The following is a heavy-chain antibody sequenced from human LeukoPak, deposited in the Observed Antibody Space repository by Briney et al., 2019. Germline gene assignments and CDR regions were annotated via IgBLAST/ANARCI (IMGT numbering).Heavy chain of an antibody. CDR3: ASDFWSGPDY. J-gene: IGHJ4*02. Sequence: SETLSLTCAVYGGSFSGYYWSWIRQPPGKGLEWIGEINHSGSTNYNPSLKSRVTISVDTSKNQFSLKLSSVTAADTAVYYCASDFWSGPDYWGQGTLVTVSS. CDR2: INHSGST. CDR1: GGSFSGYY. V-gene: IGHV4-34*01. D-gene: IGHD3-3*01.